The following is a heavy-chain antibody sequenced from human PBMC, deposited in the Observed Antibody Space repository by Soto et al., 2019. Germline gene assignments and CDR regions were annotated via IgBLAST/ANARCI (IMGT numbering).Heavy chain of an antibody. J-gene: IGHJ4*02. CDR3: ARIPHYYDSSGPPLDY. CDR1: GFTFSSYS. D-gene: IGHD3-22*01. CDR2: ISSSSSYI. Sequence: PGGPLRLSCAASGFTFSSYSMNWVRQAPGKGLEWVSSISSSSSYIYYADSVKGRFTISRDNAKNSLYLQMNSLRAEDTAVYYCARIPHYYDSSGPPLDYWGQGTLVTVSS. V-gene: IGHV3-21*01.